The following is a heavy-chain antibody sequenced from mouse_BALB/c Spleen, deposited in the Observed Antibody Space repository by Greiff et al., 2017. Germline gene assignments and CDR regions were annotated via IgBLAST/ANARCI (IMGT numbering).Heavy chain of an antibody. CDR1: GFNIKDYY. V-gene: IGHV14-4*02. J-gene: IGHJ2*01. D-gene: IGHD6-1*01. Sequence: VQLKESGAELVRSGASVKLSCTASGFNIKDYYMHWVKQRPEQGLEWIGWIDPENGDTEYAPKFQGKATMTADTSSNTAYLQLSSLTSEDTAVYYCNAPTHYFDYWGQGTTLTVSS. CDR2: IDPENGDT. CDR3: NAPTHYFDY.